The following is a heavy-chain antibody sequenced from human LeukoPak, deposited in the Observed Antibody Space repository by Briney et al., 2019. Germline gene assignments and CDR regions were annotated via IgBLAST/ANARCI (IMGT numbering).Heavy chain of an antibody. CDR1: GFTFRSYW. V-gene: IGHV3-74*01. CDR3: TRDLMDYDASTGLHHYYMDV. J-gene: IGHJ6*02. D-gene: IGHD3-9*01. Sequence: PGGSLRLSCAASGFTFRSYWMHWVRQAPGKGLVWVSRLNSDGSSPIYADSVKDRFTISRDNARNTLYLQMNSLRVEDTAVYYCTRDLMDYDASTGLHHYYMDVWGQGTTVTVSS. CDR2: LNSDGSSP.